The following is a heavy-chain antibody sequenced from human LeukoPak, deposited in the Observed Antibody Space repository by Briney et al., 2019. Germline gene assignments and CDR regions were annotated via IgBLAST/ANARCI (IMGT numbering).Heavy chain of an antibody. CDR2: IYTSGST. D-gene: IGHD6-19*01. CDR1: GGSISSGSYY. Sequence: SQTLSLTCTVSGGSISSGSYYWSWIQQPAGKGLEWIGRIYTSGSTNYNPSLKSRVTISVDTSKNQFSLKLSSVTAADTAVYYCARGRGWYGSYFDYWGQGTLVTVSS. V-gene: IGHV4-61*02. CDR3: ARGRGWYGSYFDY. J-gene: IGHJ4*02.